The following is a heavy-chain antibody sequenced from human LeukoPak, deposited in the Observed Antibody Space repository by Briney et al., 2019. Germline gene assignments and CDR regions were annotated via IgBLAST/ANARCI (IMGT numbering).Heavy chain of an antibody. V-gene: IGHV4-4*09. CDR2: LSTSASP. CDR1: AGSISSYC. J-gene: IGHJ3*02. Sequence: PSQTLSLTLSVAAGSISSYCCSWNRQHPGKGLGWSGYLSTSASPNYNPSLKSPVTIAVDTSKSQFSLKLSSVTAADTAVYYCTRILTYTNYGGYSGYAPVDAFDIWGQGTMVTVSP. CDR3: TRILTYTNYGGYSGYAPVDAFDI. D-gene: IGHD5-12*01.